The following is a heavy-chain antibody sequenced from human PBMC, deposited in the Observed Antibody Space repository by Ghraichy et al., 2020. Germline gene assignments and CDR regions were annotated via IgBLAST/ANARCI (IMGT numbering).Heavy chain of an antibody. J-gene: IGHJ4*02. CDR3: ARNSYGDYEGRFDY. V-gene: IGHV3-74*01. D-gene: IGHD4-17*01. Sequence: GESLNISCAASGFTFSTYWMHWVRQAPGKGLVWVSRINSDGSSTSYADSVKGRFTISRDNAKNTLYLQMNSLRAEDTAVYYCARNSYGDYEGRFDYWGQGTLVTVSS. CDR1: GFTFSTYW. CDR2: INSDGSST.